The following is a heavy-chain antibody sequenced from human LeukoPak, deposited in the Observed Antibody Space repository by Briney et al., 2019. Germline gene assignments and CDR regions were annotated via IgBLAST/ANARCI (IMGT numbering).Heavy chain of an antibody. CDR3: ARDRIAAAGTFDI. CDR1: GGSISSYY. V-gene: IGHV4-59*01. CDR2: IYYSGST. J-gene: IGHJ3*02. Sequence: SETLSLTCTVSGGSISSYYWSWIRQPPGKGLEWIGYIYYSGSTNYNPSLKSRVTISVDTSKNQFSLKLSSVTAADTAVYYCARDRIAAAGTFDIWGQGTMVTVS. D-gene: IGHD6-13*01.